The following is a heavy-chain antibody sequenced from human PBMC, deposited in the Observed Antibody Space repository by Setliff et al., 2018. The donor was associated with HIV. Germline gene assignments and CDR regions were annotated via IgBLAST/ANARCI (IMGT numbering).Heavy chain of an antibody. CDR2: SNQSGSG. CDR3: ANRLYYYDSSGSLREEGFDP. Sequence: SETLSLTCVMDGGSLRDYYWSWIRQSPGKGLEWIGESNQSGSGNYNPSLNSRVTISLDTSKNQFSLKLTSVTAADTAVYYCANRLYYYDSSGSLREEGFDPWGQGTLVTVSS. J-gene: IGHJ5*02. CDR1: GGSLRDYY. V-gene: IGHV4-34*01. D-gene: IGHD3-22*01.